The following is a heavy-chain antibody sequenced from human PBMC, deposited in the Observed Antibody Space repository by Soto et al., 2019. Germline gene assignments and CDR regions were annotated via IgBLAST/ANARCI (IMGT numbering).Heavy chain of an antibody. CDR3: ATTRGIAVGGSFDY. CDR1: GGSISSSSSY. D-gene: IGHD6-13*01. V-gene: IGHV4-39*01. Sequence: SETLSLTCTVSGGSISSSSSYWGWIRQPPGKVLEWIGTIYSGSTYYNPSLKSRVTISXXXXXXQXSXKXXXVAAXDTAIYFCATTRGIAVGGSFDYWGQGTLVTVSS. J-gene: IGHJ4*02. CDR2: IYSGST.